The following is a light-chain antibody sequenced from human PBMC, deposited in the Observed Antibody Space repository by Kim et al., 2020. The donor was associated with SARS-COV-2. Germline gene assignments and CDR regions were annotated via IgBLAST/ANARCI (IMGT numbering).Light chain of an antibody. CDR3: CSYAGSSTLV. Sequence: GQSITISCTGTSSDVVSYNLVSWYQQHPGKAPKLVIYEVSKRPSGVSNRFSGSKSGNTASLTISGLQAEDEADYYCCSYAGSSTLVFGGGTQLTVL. CDR1: SSDVVSYNL. CDR2: EVS. J-gene: IGLJ2*01. V-gene: IGLV2-23*02.